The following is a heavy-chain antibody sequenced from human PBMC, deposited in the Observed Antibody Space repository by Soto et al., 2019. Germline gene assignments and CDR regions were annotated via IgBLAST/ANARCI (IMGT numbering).Heavy chain of an antibody. D-gene: IGHD3-16*01. J-gene: IGHJ4*02. CDR2: ISYDGSNK. V-gene: IGHV3-30-3*01. CDR3: ARDRDYIWGNYNY. CDR1: GFTFSSYA. Sequence: QVQLVESGGGVVQPGRSLRLSCAASGFTFSSYAIHWVRQAPGKGLEWVAVISYDGSNKYYADSVKGRFTISRDNSKNTLYLLMNSLRAEDTAVYYCARDRDYIWGNYNYWGQGTLVTVSS.